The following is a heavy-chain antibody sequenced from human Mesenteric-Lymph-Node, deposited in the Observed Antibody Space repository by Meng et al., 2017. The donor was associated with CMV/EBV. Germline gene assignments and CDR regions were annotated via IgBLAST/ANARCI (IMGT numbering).Heavy chain of an antibody. D-gene: IGHD3-10*01. J-gene: IGHJ6*02. CDR1: GFTFSSYG. CDR2: IRYDGSNK. V-gene: IGHV3-30*02. CDR3: AKTFGSGTIYYYYGMDV. Sequence: GESLKISCAASGFTFSSYGMHWVRQAPGKGLEWVAFIRYDGSNKYFADSVKGRFTISRDNSKNTLYLQMNSLRAEDTAVYYCAKTFGSGTIYYYYGMDVWGQGTTVTVSS.